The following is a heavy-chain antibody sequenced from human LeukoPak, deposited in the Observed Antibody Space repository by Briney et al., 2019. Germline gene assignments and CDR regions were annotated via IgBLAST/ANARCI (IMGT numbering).Heavy chain of an antibody. Sequence: ASVKVSCKASGYTFTGYYMHWVRQAPGQGLEWMGWINPNSGGTNYAQKFQGRVTMTRDTSISTAYMELSRLRSDDTAVYYCARARGGGYDFVEAFGIWGQGTMVTVSS. V-gene: IGHV1-2*02. D-gene: IGHD5-12*01. CDR3: ARARGGGYDFVEAFGI. CDR1: GYTFTGYY. CDR2: INPNSGGT. J-gene: IGHJ3*02.